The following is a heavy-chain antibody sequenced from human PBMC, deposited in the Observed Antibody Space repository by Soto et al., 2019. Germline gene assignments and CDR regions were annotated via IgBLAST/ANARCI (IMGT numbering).Heavy chain of an antibody. Sequence: SETLSLTCTVSGGSISSYYWSWIRQHPGKGLEWIGYIYSGSTYYNPSLKSRVTISVDTSKNQFSLKLSSVTAADTAVYCCARGRSVAQGLDYWGQGTLVTVSS. V-gene: IGHV4-59*06. J-gene: IGHJ4*02. CDR3: ARGRSVAQGLDY. CDR2: IYSGST. CDR1: GGSISSYY.